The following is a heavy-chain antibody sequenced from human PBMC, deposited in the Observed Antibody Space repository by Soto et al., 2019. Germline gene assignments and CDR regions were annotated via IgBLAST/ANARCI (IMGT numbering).Heavy chain of an antibody. CDR3: GRDNYERSGSFDY. J-gene: IGHJ4*02. Sequence: GASVKVSCKASGYTFTTYGISWVRQAPGQGLEWMGWISGYNGNTKYAQKFQDRVTMTTDTSTSTASMELRSLRSDDTAVYYCGRDNYERSGSFDYWGQGALVTVSS. CDR2: ISGYNGNT. V-gene: IGHV1-18*04. D-gene: IGHD3-22*01. CDR1: GYTFTTYG.